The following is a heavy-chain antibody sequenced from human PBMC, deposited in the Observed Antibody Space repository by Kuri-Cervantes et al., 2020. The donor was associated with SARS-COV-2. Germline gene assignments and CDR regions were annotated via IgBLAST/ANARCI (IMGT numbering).Heavy chain of an antibody. D-gene: IGHD2/OR15-2a*01. CDR1: GGSISSSSYY. CDR3: ARGILGDDSIHYGMDV. Sequence: ESLKISCTVSGGSISSSSYYWGWIRQPPGKGLEWIGSIYYSGSTYYNPSLKSRVTISVDTSKNQVSLRLTSVTAADTAVYYCARGILGDDSIHYGMDVWGQGTSVTVSS. CDR2: IYYSGST. J-gene: IGHJ6*02. V-gene: IGHV4-39*07.